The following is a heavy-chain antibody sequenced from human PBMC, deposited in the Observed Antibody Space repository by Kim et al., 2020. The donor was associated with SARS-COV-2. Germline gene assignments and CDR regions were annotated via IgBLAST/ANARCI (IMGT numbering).Heavy chain of an antibody. D-gene: IGHD3-22*01. V-gene: IGHV3-48*02. CDR3: ARDLNYDSSGYPPIDFDY. J-gene: IGHJ4*02. Sequence: KGRFTISRDNAKNSLYLQMNSLRDEDTAVYYCARDLNYDSSGYPPIDFDYWGQGTLVTVSS.